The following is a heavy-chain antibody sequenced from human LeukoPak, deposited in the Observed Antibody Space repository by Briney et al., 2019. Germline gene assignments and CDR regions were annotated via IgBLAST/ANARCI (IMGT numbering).Heavy chain of an antibody. V-gene: IGHV4-39*01. CDR2: IYYSGST. J-gene: IGHJ4*02. D-gene: IGHD3-16*02. Sequence: PSETLSLTCTVSGGSISSSSYYWGWIRQPPGKGLEWIGSIYYSGSTYYNPSLKSRVTISVDTSKNQFFLKLSSVTAADTAVYYCARGREDDYVWGSYRLYYFDYWGQGTLVTVSS. CDR1: GGSISSSSYY. CDR3: ARGREDDYVWGSYRLYYFDY.